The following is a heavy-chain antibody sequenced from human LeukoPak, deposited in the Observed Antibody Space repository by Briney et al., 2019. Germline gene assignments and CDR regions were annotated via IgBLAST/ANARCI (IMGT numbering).Heavy chain of an antibody. Sequence: GGSLRLSCAASGFTFSNYEMIWVRQAPGKGLEWISYISSNGSIMYYADSVKGRFTISRDNAKNSLFLQMNSLRTEDTAVYYCASDGQQWPIYYWGQGTLVTVSS. J-gene: IGHJ4*02. CDR2: ISSNGSIM. V-gene: IGHV3-48*03. D-gene: IGHD5-18*01. CDR3: ASDGQQWPIYY. CDR1: GFTFSNYE.